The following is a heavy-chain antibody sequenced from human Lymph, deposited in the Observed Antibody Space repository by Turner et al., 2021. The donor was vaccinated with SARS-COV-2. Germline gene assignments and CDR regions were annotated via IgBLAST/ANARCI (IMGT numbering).Heavy chain of an antibody. V-gene: IGHV4-39*01. D-gene: IGHD2-21*02. CDR1: GGTISSSTFY. J-gene: IGHJ6*02. CDR3: ARQRLTRYGMDV. Sequence: QLQLQESGPGLVKTLETLSLTCTVSGGTISSSTFYWGWIRQPPGKGLEWIGSIYYSGSTYQNPSLKSRVTISVDPSKNQISLKLSSVTAADTAVYYCARQRLTRYGMDVRGQGTTVTVSS. CDR2: IYYSGST.